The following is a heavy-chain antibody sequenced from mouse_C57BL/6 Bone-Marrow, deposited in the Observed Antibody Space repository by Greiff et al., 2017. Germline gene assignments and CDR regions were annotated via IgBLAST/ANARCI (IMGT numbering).Heavy chain of an antibody. D-gene: IGHD1-3*01. V-gene: IGHV1-81*01. Sequence: VQLQQSGAELARPGASVKLSCKASGYTFTSYGISWVKQRTGQGLEWIGEIYPRSGNTYYNEKFKGKATLTADKSSSTAYMELRSLTSEDSAVYFCARGAQAKFNFYYAMDYWGQGTSVTFSS. CDR1: GYTFTSYG. CDR3: ARGAQAKFNFYYAMDY. CDR2: IYPRSGNT. J-gene: IGHJ4*01.